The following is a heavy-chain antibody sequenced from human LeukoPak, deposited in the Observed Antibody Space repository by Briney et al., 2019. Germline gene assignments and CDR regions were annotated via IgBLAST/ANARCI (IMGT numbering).Heavy chain of an antibody. CDR2: IRYDGSKK. CDR3: AKEIWPTVTTPGWTYFDY. D-gene: IGHD4-17*01. V-gene: IGHV3-30*02. J-gene: IGHJ4*02. CDR1: EFTFSSYG. Sequence: GGSLRLSCAASEFTFSSYGIHWVRQAPGKGLEWVAFIRYDGSKKYYADSVKGRFTISRDNSKNTLYQQMNSLRAEGTAVYYCAKEIWPTVTTPGWTYFDYWGQGALVTVSS.